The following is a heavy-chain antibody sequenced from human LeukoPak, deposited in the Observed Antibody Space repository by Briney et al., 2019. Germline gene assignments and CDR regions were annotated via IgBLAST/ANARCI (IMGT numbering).Heavy chain of an antibody. CDR3: ARAPRAAGTRGERRRGAFDI. CDR2: ISHSGST. V-gene: IGHV4-34*01. Sequence: SETLSLTCAVYGGSFSGYYWSWIRQPPGKGLEWIGEISHSGSTNYNPSLKSRVTISVDTSKNQFSLKLSSVTAADTAVYYCARAPRAAGTRGERRRGAFDIWGQGTMVTVSS. D-gene: IGHD1-1*01. J-gene: IGHJ3*02. CDR1: GGSFSGYY.